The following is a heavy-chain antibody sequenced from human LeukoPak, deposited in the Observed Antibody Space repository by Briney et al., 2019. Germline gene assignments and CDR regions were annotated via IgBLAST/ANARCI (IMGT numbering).Heavy chain of an antibody. CDR1: GYTFTGYY. CDR2: INPNSGGT. Sequence: ASVKVSRKASGYTFTGYYMHWVRQAPGQGLEWMGWINPNSGGTNYAQKFQGRVTMTRDTSISTAYMELSRLRSDDTAVYYCARDRSGAYCGGDCYSYGMDVWGQGTTVTVSS. D-gene: IGHD2-21*01. V-gene: IGHV1-2*02. CDR3: ARDRSGAYCGGDCYSYGMDV. J-gene: IGHJ6*02.